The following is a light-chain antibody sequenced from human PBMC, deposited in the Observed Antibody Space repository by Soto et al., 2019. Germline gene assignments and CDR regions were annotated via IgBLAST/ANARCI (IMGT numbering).Light chain of an antibody. J-gene: IGKJ1*01. Sequence: EIVMTQSPATLSVSPGERATLSCRASQSVDSNLAWYQQKPGQAPRLLIYGASTRATGIPARFSGSGSGTEFTLTISSLQSEDFAAYYCQQYNNWPQPFGQGTRL. CDR3: QQYNNWPQP. V-gene: IGKV3-15*01. CDR2: GAS. CDR1: QSVDSN.